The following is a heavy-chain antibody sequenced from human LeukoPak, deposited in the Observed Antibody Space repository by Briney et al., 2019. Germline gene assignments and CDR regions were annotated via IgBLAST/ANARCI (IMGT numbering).Heavy chain of an antibody. D-gene: IGHD6-13*01. CDR3: ARVQPMFISRPHFDS. CDR1: GGSISNYY. Sequence: SETLSLTCTVSGGSISNYYWSWIRQPPGKGLEWIGYIYYSGSTKYNPSLKSRVTISVDTSKNQFSLRLSSVTAADTAVYYCARVQPMFISRPHFDSWGQGTLVTVSS. J-gene: IGHJ4*02. V-gene: IGHV4-59*01. CDR2: IYYSGST.